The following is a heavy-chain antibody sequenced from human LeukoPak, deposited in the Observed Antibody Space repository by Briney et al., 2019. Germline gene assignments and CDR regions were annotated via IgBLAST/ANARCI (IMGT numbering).Heavy chain of an antibody. CDR1: GFSVRSKY. Sequence: GGSLTLSCAASGFSVRSKYMSWVRQAPGKGLEWVSVIYSGGSTYHADSVRGRFTISRDDSRNTLFLQMNSLRAEDTAVYYCAREDYYFDSSGTHYFDYWGQGTLVTVSS. J-gene: IGHJ4*02. CDR2: IYSGGST. D-gene: IGHD3-22*01. CDR3: AREDYYFDSSGTHYFDY. V-gene: IGHV3-66*01.